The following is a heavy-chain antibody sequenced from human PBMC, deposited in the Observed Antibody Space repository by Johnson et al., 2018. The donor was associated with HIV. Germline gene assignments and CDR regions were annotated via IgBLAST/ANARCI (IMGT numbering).Heavy chain of an antibody. CDR3: AKHSSSWYDDAFDI. V-gene: IGHV3-23*04. D-gene: IGHD6-13*01. Sequence: VQLVESGGGLVQPGGSLRLSCAASGFTFTYYAMSWVRQAPGKGLEWVSGISGSGGSPYYADSVQGRFTISRDNSKNTLFLQMNSLRAEDTAVYYCAKHSSSWYDDAFDIWGQGTMVTVSS. CDR1: GFTFTYYA. CDR2: ISGSGGSP. J-gene: IGHJ3*02.